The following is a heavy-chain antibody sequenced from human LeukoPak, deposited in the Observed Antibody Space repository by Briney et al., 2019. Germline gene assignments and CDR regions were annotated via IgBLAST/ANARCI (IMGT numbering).Heavy chain of an antibody. V-gene: IGHV4-30-4*01. CDR1: GGSISSGDYY. D-gene: IGHD2-21*02. J-gene: IGHJ4*02. Sequence: PSETLSLTCTVSGGSISSGDYYGSWIRQPPGKGLEWIGYIYYSGSTYYNPSLKNRVTISVDRSKNQFSLKLSSVTAADTAVYYCARVQKGVTDYWGQGTLVTVSS. CDR2: IYYSGST. CDR3: ARVQKGVTDY.